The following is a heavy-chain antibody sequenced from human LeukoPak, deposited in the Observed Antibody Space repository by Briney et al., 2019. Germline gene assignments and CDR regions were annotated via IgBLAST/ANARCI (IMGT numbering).Heavy chain of an antibody. Sequence: GGSLRLSCEASGFAFSIYRMNWVRQAPRKGLEWVSYIHLSGTPTHYADPVKGRFSISRDNVKNTLYLQMNSLRVEDTAVYYCARVATGSYHFDYWGQGTLVTVSS. D-gene: IGHD1-26*01. CDR1: GFAFSIYR. CDR2: IHLSGTPT. V-gene: IGHV3-48*04. CDR3: ARVATGSYHFDY. J-gene: IGHJ4*02.